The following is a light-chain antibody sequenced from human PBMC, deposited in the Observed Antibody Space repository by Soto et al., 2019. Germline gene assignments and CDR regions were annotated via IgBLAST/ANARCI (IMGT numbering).Light chain of an antibody. CDR3: QQRSNWPKT. CDR1: QSVSSY. Sequence: EIVLTPSPATLSLSPGERANLSCRASQSVSSYLAWYQQKPGQAPRLLIYDASNRATGIPARFSGSGSGTDFTLTISSLEPEDFAVYYCQQRSNWPKTFGQGTKVEIK. J-gene: IGKJ1*01. CDR2: DAS. V-gene: IGKV3-11*01.